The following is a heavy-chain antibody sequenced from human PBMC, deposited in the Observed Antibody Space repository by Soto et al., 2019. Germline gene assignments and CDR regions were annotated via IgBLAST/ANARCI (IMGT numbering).Heavy chain of an antibody. CDR2: ISSTSSYI. Sequence: GGSLRLSCAASGFSFSSYNMNWVRQAPGKGPEWVSSISSTSSYIYYADSVKGRFTISRDNAKNSLFLQMNSLRAEDTAVYYCAREFASGSYFWDDAFDIWGQGTMVTVSS. V-gene: IGHV3-21*01. CDR1: GFSFSSYN. D-gene: IGHD3-10*01. J-gene: IGHJ3*02. CDR3: AREFASGSYFWDDAFDI.